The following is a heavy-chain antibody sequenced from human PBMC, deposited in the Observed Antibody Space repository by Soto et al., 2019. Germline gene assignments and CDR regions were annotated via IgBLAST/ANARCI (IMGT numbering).Heavy chain of an antibody. CDR3: AKSGSSGWYGWFDP. V-gene: IGHV2-5*01. Sequence: ASGPTLVNPTQTLTLTCIFSGFSLRTSGVGVGWIRQPPGKALEWLGFIYWNDDKRYSPSLKSRLTITRDTSKNQVVLTMTNMDPVDTATYYCAKSGSSGWYGWFDPWGQGTLVTVSS. J-gene: IGHJ5*02. CDR1: GFSLRTSGVG. D-gene: IGHD6-19*01. CDR2: IYWNDDK.